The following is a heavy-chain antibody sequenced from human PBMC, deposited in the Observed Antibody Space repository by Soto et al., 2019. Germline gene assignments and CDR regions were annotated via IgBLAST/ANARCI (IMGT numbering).Heavy chain of an antibody. D-gene: IGHD3-10*01. CDR1: GFTVSSNY. V-gene: IGHV3-53*04. Sequence: EVQLVESGGGLVQPGGSLRLSCAASGFTVSSNYMNWVRQAPGKGLAWVSVVYSGGITSYADSVKGGFSISRHNSKNTLCLQINSLRPECPAVYCGESEDVGELHFDLWGRGTQVTVSS. CDR2: VYSGGIT. J-gene: IGHJ2*01. CDR3: ESEDVGELHFDL.